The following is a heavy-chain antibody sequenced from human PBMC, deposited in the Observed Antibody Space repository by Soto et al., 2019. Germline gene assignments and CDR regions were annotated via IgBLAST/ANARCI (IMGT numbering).Heavy chain of an antibody. CDR3: ARCTVDTIVTSGWCHYLDP. CDR1: GFTFSSSA. D-gene: IGHD6-19*01. CDR2: VSGSGGTT. J-gene: IGHJ5*02. V-gene: IGHV3-23*01. Sequence: EVQLLDSGGGLVQPGGSLRLSCAASGFTFSSSAMSWVRQAPGKGLEWVSAVSGSGGTTYYADSVRGRFTISRDNSKNTLYLQMNNLGAEDPAIYFCARCTVDTIVTSGWCHYLDPWGQGTLVTVSS.